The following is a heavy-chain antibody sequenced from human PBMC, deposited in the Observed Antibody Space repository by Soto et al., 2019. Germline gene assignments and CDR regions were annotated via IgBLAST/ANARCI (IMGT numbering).Heavy chain of an antibody. J-gene: IGHJ4*02. CDR3: ARDNGYYDF. Sequence: SVKVSCKTSGYTFSSYSINWVRQAPGQGLEWMAWISTNSGNTHYAERLQGRVTVTLDKTARTAFMEMWGLTSDDTAVYFCARDNGYYDFWGQGTLVTVSS. CDR1: GYTFSSYS. D-gene: IGHD2-8*01. CDR2: ISTNSGNT. V-gene: IGHV1-18*01.